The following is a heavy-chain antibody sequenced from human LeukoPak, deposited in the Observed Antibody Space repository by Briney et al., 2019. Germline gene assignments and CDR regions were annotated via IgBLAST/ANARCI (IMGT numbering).Heavy chain of an antibody. CDR1: GFSFSSFG. CDR3: ARLDTAMDAFDI. D-gene: IGHD5-18*01. CDR2: IRYDGNPK. V-gene: IGHV3-30*02. Sequence: PGGSLRLSCAASGFSFSSFGIHWVRQAPGKGLEWVAFIRYDGNPKYYADSVKGRFTISRDNAKNSLYLQMNSLRAEDTAVYYCARLDTAMDAFDIWGQGTMVTVSS. J-gene: IGHJ3*02.